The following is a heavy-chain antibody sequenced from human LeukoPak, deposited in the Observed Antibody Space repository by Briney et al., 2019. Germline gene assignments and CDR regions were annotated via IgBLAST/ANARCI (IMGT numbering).Heavy chain of an antibody. V-gene: IGHV3-7*01. CDR2: IKQDGSEK. CDR1: GVTVSSTC. D-gene: IGHD2-2*01. CDR3: ARDDGDIVVVPATYTRNYYYYMDV. J-gene: IGHJ6*03. Sequence: GGSLRLSCAASGVTVSSTCMSWVRQAPGKGLEWVANIKQDGSEKYCVDSVKGRFTISRDNAKNSLYLQMNSLRAEDTAVYYCARDDGDIVVVPATYTRNYYYYMDVWGKGTTVTVSS.